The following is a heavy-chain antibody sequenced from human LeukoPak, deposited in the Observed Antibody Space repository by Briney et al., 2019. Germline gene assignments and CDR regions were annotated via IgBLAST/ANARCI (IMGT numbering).Heavy chain of an antibody. D-gene: IGHD2-2*01. V-gene: IGHV1-2*02. Sequence: ASVKVSCKASGYTFTGYYMHWVRQAPGQGLEWMGWINPNSGGTNYAQKFQGRVTMTRDTSISTAYMELSRLRSDDTAVYYCARDTNIVVAPAWWFDPWGQGTLVTISS. CDR3: ARDTNIVVAPAWWFDP. CDR1: GYTFTGYY. CDR2: INPNSGGT. J-gene: IGHJ5*02.